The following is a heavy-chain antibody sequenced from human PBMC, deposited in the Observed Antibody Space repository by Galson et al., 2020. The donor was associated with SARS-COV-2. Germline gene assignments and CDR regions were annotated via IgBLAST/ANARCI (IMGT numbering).Heavy chain of an antibody. CDR1: GFTFDDYA. J-gene: IGHJ3*02. CDR2: ISWNSGMI. CDR3: FVDSSGDWSDAFDM. Sequence: SLKISCATSGFTFDDYAMNWVRQAPGKGLKWVSGISWNSGMITYADSVKGRFIISRDNAKNSLYLQMNNLRTEDTALYYCFVDSSGDWSDAFDMWGQGTMVTVSS. D-gene: IGHD3-22*01. V-gene: IGHV3-9*01.